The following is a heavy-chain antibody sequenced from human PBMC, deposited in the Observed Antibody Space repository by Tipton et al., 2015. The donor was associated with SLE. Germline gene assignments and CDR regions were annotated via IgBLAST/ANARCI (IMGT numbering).Heavy chain of an antibody. CDR1: GGSISSYY. Sequence: TLSLTCTVSGGSISSYYWSWIRQPPGKGLEWIGYIYYSGSTNYNPSLKSRVTISVDTSKNQFSLNLSSVTAADTAVYYCARTNWSGYQSFDFWGQGTLVTVSS. J-gene: IGHJ4*02. CDR2: IYYSGST. V-gene: IGHV4-59*01. D-gene: IGHD3-3*01. CDR3: ARTNWSGYQSFDF.